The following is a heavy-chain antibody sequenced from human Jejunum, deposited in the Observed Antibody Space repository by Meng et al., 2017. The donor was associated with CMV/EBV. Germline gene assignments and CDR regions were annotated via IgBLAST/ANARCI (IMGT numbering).Heavy chain of an antibody. CDR3: VKDTGRGDY. CDR1: GFTFSNYG. Sequence: LSCEASGFTFSNYGMHWVRQAPAKGLEWVAFIRYDGSYKLYSDSMEGRFAISRDNSKNTLFLQMNSLRAEDTAMYFCVKDTGRGDYWGQGTLVTVSS. CDR2: IRYDGSYK. J-gene: IGHJ4*02. D-gene: IGHD2-8*02. V-gene: IGHV3-30*02.